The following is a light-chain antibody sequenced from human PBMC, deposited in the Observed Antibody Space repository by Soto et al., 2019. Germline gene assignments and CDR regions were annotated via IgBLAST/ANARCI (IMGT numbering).Light chain of an antibody. J-gene: IGKJ4*01. CDR3: QQYGTSALT. CDR1: QSVSSSY. Sequence: NLFTQSAGPPSFSPREKATFSFRARQSVSSSYLVWYQQRPGQPPRLLIYGTSTRAAGISDRFSGSGSGTDFTLTIYRLEPGDSAVYYCQQYGTSALTFGGGTKV. CDR2: GTS. V-gene: IGKV3-20*01.